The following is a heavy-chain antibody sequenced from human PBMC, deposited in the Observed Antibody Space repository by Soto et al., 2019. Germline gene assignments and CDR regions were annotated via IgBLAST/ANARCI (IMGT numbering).Heavy chain of an antibody. V-gene: IGHV1-69*13. J-gene: IGHJ4*01. D-gene: IGHD3-16*02. CDR2: IIPIFGTA. Sequence: ASVKVCCKASGGTFSSYAISWVRQAPGQGLEWMGGIIPIFGTANYAQKFQGRVTITADESTSTAYMELSSLRSEDTAVYYCASRIRITFGGVIVPGFDYWGQGTLVTVSS. CDR3: ASRIRITFGGVIVPGFDY. CDR1: GGTFSSYA.